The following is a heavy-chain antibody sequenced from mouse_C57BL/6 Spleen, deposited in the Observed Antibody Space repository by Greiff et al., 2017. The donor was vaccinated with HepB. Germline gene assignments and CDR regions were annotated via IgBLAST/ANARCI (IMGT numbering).Heavy chain of an antibody. CDR1: GYAFSSYW. CDR2: IYPGDGDT. CDR3: ARQSDAALFAY. Sequence: VMLVESGAELVKPGASVKISCKASGYAFSSYWMNWVKQRPGKGLEWIGQIYPGDGDTNYNGKFKGKATLTADKSSSTAYMQLSSLTSEDSAVCFCARQSDAALFAYWGQGTLVTVSA. V-gene: IGHV1-80*01. J-gene: IGHJ3*01.